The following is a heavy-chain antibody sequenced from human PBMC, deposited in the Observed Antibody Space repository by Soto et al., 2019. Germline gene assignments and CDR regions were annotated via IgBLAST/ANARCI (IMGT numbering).Heavy chain of an antibody. D-gene: IGHD6-6*01. V-gene: IGHV3-48*03. J-gene: IGHJ6*02. Sequence: LRLSCAASGFTFSSYEMNWVRQAPGKGLEWVSYISSSGSTIYYADSVKGRFTISRDNSKNTLYLQMNSLRAEDTAVYYCAKDRIAARHFYYYYGMDVWGQGTTVTVSS. CDR2: ISSSGSTI. CDR1: GFTFSSYE. CDR3: AKDRIAARHFYYYYGMDV.